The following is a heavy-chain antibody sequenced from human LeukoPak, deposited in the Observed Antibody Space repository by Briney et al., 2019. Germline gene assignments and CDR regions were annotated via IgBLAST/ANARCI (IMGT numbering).Heavy chain of an antibody. CDR1: GFTSSNAW. Sequence: GGSLTLSCAVSGFTSSNAWMSWVRQAPGKGLEWVGRIKSKTDGGTRDYAAPVKGRFTISRDDSKNTLYLQMNSLKTEDAAVYYCTTFDYAAFLIWGQGTMVTVSS. CDR3: TTFDYAAFLI. V-gene: IGHV3-15*01. CDR2: IKSKTDGGTR. J-gene: IGHJ3*02. D-gene: IGHD4/OR15-4a*01.